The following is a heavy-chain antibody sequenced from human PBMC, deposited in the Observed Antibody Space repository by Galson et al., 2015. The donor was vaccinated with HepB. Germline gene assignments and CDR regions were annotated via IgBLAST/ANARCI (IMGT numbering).Heavy chain of an antibody. Sequence: SLRLSCAASGFTFTSYSMHWVRQAPGQGLDWVAVIPYDGNIKYYADYVKGRFTISRDNSKDTLYLQMNSLRTEDTAVYYCCSSRRTGPRGRHLDYWGQGTLVTVPS. CDR1: GFTFTSYS. V-gene: IGHV3-30-3*01. CDR2: IPYDGNIK. D-gene: IGHD2-15*01. CDR3: CSSRRTGPRGRHLDY. J-gene: IGHJ4*02.